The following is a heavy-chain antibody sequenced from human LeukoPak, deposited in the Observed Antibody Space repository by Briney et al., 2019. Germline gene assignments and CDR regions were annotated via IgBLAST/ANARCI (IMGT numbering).Heavy chain of an antibody. Sequence: ASVKVSCKASGYTFTSHGISCVRQAPGQGLEWMGWISAYNGNTNYAQKLQGRVTMTTDTSTSTAYMELRSLRPDDTAVYYCARWVRGRYSGSYYPDYWGQGTLVTVSS. D-gene: IGHD1-26*01. J-gene: IGHJ4*02. V-gene: IGHV1-18*01. CDR3: ARWVRGRYSGSYYPDY. CDR2: ISAYNGNT. CDR1: GYTFTSHG.